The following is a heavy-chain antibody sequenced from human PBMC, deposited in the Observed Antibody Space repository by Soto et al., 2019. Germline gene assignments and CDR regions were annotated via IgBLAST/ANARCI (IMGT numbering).Heavy chain of an antibody. CDR1: GGSISIGDYY. CDR2: IYYSGST. V-gene: IGHV4-30-4*01. CDR3: ARNYYYDSSGSSQIFDY. Sequence: SETLSLTCTVSGGSISIGDYYWSCIRQPPGKGLEWIGYIYYSGSTYYNPSLKSRVTISVDTSKNQFSLKLSSVTAADTAVYYCARNYYYDSSGSSQIFDYWGQGTLVTVSS. D-gene: IGHD3-22*01. J-gene: IGHJ4*02.